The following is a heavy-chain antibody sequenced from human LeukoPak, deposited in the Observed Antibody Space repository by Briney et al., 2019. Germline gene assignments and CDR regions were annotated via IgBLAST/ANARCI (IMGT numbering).Heavy chain of an antibody. Sequence: SETLSVTCTVSGGSISSSSYYWGWIRQPPGEGLEWIGSIYYSGSTYYNPSLKSRVTISVDTSKNQFSLKLSSVTAADTAVYYCARMKYNSHFDYWGQGTLVTVSS. CDR3: ARMKYNSHFDY. D-gene: IGHD1-20*01. V-gene: IGHV4-39*07. CDR1: GGSISSSSYY. CDR2: IYYSGST. J-gene: IGHJ4*02.